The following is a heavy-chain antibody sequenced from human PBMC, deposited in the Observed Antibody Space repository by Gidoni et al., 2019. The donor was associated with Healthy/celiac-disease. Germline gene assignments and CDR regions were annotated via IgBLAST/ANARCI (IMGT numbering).Heavy chain of an antibody. Sequence: EVQLVESGGGLVQPVGSLRLSCAASVFTFSRYSMNWVRQAPGKGLEWVSYISSSSSTIYYADSVKGRFTISRDNAKNSLYLQMNSLRDEDTAVYYCARTLSRSRKVLATLPLFDYWGQGTLVTVSS. CDR3: ARTLSRSRKVLATLPLFDY. J-gene: IGHJ4*02. CDR2: ISSSSSTI. D-gene: IGHD2-15*01. CDR1: VFTFSRYS. V-gene: IGHV3-48*02.